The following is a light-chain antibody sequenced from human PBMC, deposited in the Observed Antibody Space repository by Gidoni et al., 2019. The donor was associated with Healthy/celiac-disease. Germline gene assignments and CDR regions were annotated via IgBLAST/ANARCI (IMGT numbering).Light chain of an antibody. J-gene: IGKJ3*01. V-gene: IGKV1-39*01. CDR2: AAS. CDR3: QQSYSTPPF. CDR1: QSISSY. Sequence: DIQMTQSPSSLSASEGDRVTITCRASQSISSYLNWYQQKPGKAPKLLIYAASSLQSGVPSRFSGSGSGTDFTLTISSLQPEDFATYYCQQSYSTPPFFGPGTKVDIK.